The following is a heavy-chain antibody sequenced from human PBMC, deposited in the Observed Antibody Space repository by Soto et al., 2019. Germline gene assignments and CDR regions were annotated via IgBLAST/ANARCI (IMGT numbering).Heavy chain of an antibody. D-gene: IGHD4-17*01. J-gene: IGHJ4*02. CDR2: IYYSGST. CDR3: VSQRTTVPTQAYFDY. V-gene: IGHV4-39*01. Sequence: PSETLSLTCTDSAGSISSSSYYWGWIRRPPGKGLEWIGSIYYSGSTYYNPSVKSRVTISVDTSKNRFSLSLNSVTASDTAVYFCVSQRTTVPTQAYFDYWGPGALVTVS. CDR1: AGSISSSSYY.